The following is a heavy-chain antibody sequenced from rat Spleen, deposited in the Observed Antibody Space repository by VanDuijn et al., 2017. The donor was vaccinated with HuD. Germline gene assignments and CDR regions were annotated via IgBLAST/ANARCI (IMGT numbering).Heavy chain of an antibody. CDR3: ARFDTDYGYTNFDY. Sequence: EVQVVESGGGLVQPGRSLKLSCAASGFIFSDYGMAWVRQAPKKGLEWVATINYEGSKTYHRDSVKGRFTISRDNAKSTLFLQMDSLRSEDTATYYCARFDTDYGYTNFDYWGQGVMVTVSS. CDR2: INYEGSKT. V-gene: IGHV5-7*01. CDR1: GFIFSDYG. J-gene: IGHJ2*01. D-gene: IGHD1-9*01.